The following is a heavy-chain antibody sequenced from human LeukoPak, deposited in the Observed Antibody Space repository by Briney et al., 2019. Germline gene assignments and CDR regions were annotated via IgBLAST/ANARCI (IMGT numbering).Heavy chain of an antibody. Sequence: SQTLSLTCAISGDSVSSNSAAWNWIRQSPSRGLEWLGRRSYRSKWYNDYAVSVKSRITINPDTSKNQFSLQLNSVTPEDTAVYYCARDTGGYYDSSRYYDYWGHGTLVTVSS. CDR1: GDSVSSNSAA. CDR2: RSYRSKWYN. D-gene: IGHD3-22*01. CDR3: ARDTGGYYDSSRYYDY. V-gene: IGHV6-1*01. J-gene: IGHJ4*01.